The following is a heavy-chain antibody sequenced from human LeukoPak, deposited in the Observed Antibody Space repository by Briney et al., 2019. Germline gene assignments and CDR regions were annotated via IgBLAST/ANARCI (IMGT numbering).Heavy chain of an antibody. D-gene: IGHD4-17*01. V-gene: IGHV3-11*04. Sequence: GGSLRLSCVASGFTFSDYFMSWIRQAPGKGLEWVSHISSTGTIYYADSVKGRTTISRDNAKNSLYLQMNSLRAEDTAVYYCARGHTAVTRHFDFWGQGTLVTVSS. CDR2: ISSTGTI. CDR3: ARGHTAVTRHFDF. CDR1: GFTFSDYF. J-gene: IGHJ4*02.